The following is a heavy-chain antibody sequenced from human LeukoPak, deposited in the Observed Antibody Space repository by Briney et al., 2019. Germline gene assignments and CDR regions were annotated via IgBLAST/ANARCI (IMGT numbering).Heavy chain of an antibody. Sequence: PGGSLRLSCAASGFTVSSNYMSWVRQAPGKGLEWVSVIYSGGSTYYADSVKGGFTISRDNSKNTLYLQMNSLRAEDTAVYYCARGYRGFGELWNAFDIWGQGTMVTVSS. D-gene: IGHD3-10*01. V-gene: IGHV3-66*01. CDR2: IYSGGST. CDR3: ARGYRGFGELWNAFDI. CDR1: GFTVSSNY. J-gene: IGHJ3*02.